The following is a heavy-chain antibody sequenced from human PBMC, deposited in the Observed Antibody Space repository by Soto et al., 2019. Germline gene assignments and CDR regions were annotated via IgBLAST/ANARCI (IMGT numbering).Heavy chain of an antibody. J-gene: IGHJ3*02. V-gene: IGHV3-21*01. CDR1: GFTLSRHT. CDR2: IGSRTSDI. Sequence: VGSLRLSCAASGFTLSRHTMNWVRQAPGKGLEWVSFIGSRTSDIYYADSVKGRFTISRDNAKNSLYLDLTRLRAEDTAVYFCVRDYYDTSGYPNTFDMWGQGIMVTVSS. CDR3: VRDYYDTSGYPNTFDM. D-gene: IGHD3-22*01.